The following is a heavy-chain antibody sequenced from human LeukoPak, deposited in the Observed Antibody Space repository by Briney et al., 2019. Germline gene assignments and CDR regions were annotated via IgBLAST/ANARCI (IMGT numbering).Heavy chain of an antibody. CDR3: ARASIAAAVYWFDP. J-gene: IGHJ5*02. D-gene: IGHD6-13*01. CDR2: IYYSGST. CDR1: GGSISSYY. V-gene: IGHV4-59*01. Sequence: SETLSLTCTVSGGSISSYYWSRIRQPPGKGLEWIGYIYYSGSTNYNPSLKSRVTISVDTSKNQFSLKLSSVTAADTAVYYCARASIAAAVYWFDPWGQGTLVTVSS.